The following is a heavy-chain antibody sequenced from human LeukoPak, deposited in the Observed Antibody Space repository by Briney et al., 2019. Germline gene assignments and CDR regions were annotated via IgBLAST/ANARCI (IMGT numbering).Heavy chain of an antibody. Sequence: SETLSLTCTVSGGSISSYYWSWIRQPPGKGLEWIGYIYYSGSTNYNPSLKSRVTISVDTSKNQFSLKLSSVTAADTAVYYCARRMRGTPSHAFDIWGQGTMVTVSS. CDR3: ARRMRGTPSHAFDI. CDR2: IYYSGST. V-gene: IGHV4-59*08. CDR1: GGSISSYY. D-gene: IGHD1-1*01. J-gene: IGHJ3*02.